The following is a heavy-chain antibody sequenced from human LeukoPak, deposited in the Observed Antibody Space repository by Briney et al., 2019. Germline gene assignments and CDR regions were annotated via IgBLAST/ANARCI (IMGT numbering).Heavy chain of an antibody. D-gene: IGHD4-17*01. CDR1: GFTFYNFA. V-gene: IGHV3-23*01. CDR3: AKDPTAGGYGDYDYFDY. Sequence: GGSLRLSCEGSGFTFYNFALNWIRQAPGKGLEWVPAISGSGGSTYYADSVKGRFTISRDNSKNTLYLQMNSLRAEDTAIYYCAKDPTAGGYGDYDYFDYWGQGTLVTVSS. CDR2: ISGSGGST. J-gene: IGHJ4*02.